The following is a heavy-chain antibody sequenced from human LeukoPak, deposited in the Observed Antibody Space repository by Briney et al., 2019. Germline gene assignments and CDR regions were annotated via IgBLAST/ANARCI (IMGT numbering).Heavy chain of an antibody. D-gene: IGHD2-8*02. J-gene: IGHJ3*02. CDR3: AKRPWSGYAFDI. CDR2: IWYDGSNK. V-gene: IGHV3-33*06. CDR1: GFTFSSYG. Sequence: WGSLRLSCAASGFTFSSYGMHWVRQAPGKGLEWVAVIWYDGSNKYYAGSVKGRFTISRDNSKNTLYLQMNSLRAEDTAVYYCAKRPWSGYAFDIWGQGTMVTVSS.